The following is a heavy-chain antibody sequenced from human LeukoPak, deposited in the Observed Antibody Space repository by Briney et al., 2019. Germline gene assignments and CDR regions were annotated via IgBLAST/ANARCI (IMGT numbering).Heavy chain of an antibody. CDR1: GGSISSYY. D-gene: IGHD4-17*01. Sequence: SETLSLTCTVSGGSISSYYWSWIRQPPGKGLEWIGYIYYSGSTNYNPSLKSRVTISVDTSKNQFSLKLSSVTAADTAVYYRARKWDYGYWYFDLWGRGTLVTVSS. V-gene: IGHV4-59*01. CDR2: IYYSGST. CDR3: ARKWDYGYWYFDL. J-gene: IGHJ2*01.